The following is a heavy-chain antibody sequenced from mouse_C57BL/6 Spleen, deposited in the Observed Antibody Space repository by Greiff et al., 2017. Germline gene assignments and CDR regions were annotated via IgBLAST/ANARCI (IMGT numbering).Heavy chain of an antibody. J-gene: IGHJ1*03. CDR2: ISYSGST. V-gene: IGHV3-1*01. CDR1: GYSITSGYD. Sequence: VQLQQSGPGMVKPSQSLSLTCTVTGYSITSGYDWHWIRHFPGNKLEWMGYISYSGSTNYNPSLKSRISITHDTSKNHFFLKLNSVTTEDTATYYCARDNYGSSYVRYFDVWGTGTTVTVSS. CDR3: ARDNYGSSYVRYFDV. D-gene: IGHD1-1*01.